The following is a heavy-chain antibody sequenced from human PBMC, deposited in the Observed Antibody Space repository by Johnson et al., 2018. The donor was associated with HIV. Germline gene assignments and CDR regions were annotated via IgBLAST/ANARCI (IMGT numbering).Heavy chain of an antibody. V-gene: IGHV3-9*01. J-gene: IGHJ3*02. Sequence: EVQLVESGGGLVQPGRSLRLSFAASGFTFDDYAMHWVRQAPGKGLEWVSGISWNSGSIGYADSVKGRFTISRDNAKNSLYLQMNSLRAEDTALYYCAKDITVVMHGAGAFDIWGQGTMVVVSS. CDR2: ISWNSGSI. CDR1: GFTFDDYA. CDR3: AKDITVVMHGAGAFDI. D-gene: IGHD4-23*01.